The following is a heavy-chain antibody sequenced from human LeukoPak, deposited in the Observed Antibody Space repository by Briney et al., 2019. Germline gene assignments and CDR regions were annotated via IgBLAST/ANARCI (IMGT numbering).Heavy chain of an antibody. V-gene: IGHV1-8*01. Sequence: ASVKVSFKASGYTFTSYDINWVRQATGQGLEWMGWMNPNSGNTGYAQKFQGRVTMTRNISISTAYMELSSLRSEDTAVYYCVTAPRVGATEGPFDYWGQGTLVTVSS. J-gene: IGHJ4*02. CDR1: GYTFTSYD. CDR3: VTAPRVGATEGPFDY. CDR2: MNPNSGNT. D-gene: IGHD1-26*01.